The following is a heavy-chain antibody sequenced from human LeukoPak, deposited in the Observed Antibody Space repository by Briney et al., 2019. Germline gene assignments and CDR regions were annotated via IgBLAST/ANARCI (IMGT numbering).Heavy chain of an antibody. V-gene: IGHV3-23*01. CDR1: GFTFRSYA. J-gene: IGHJ4*02. CDR3: AKGPYSSSSRYYFDY. Sequence: GGSLRLSXAASGFTFRSYAMSWVRQAPGKGLEWVSAISGSGGSTYYADSVKGRFTISRDNSKNTLYLQMNSLRAEDTAVYYCAKGPYSSSSRYYFDYWGQGTLVTVSS. CDR2: ISGSGGST. D-gene: IGHD6-6*01.